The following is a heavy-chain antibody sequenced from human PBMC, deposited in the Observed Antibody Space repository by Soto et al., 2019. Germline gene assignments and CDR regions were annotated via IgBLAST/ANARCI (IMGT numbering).Heavy chain of an antibody. CDR1: GFTFDDFA. CDR3: AKGAVTSIFVYFDY. D-gene: IGHD3-3*01. J-gene: IGHJ4*02. Sequence: EVHLVESGGGLVQPGRSLRLSCAASGFTFDDFAMHWVRQVPGKGLEWVSSISWSSGNIVYADSVKGRFTISRDSAKNSLYLQMNSLRTEDTALYYCAKGAVTSIFVYFDYWGQGTLVTVSS. V-gene: IGHV3-9*01. CDR2: ISWSSGNI.